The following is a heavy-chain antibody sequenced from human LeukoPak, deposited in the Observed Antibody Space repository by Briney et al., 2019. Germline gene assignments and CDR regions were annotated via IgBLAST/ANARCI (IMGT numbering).Heavy chain of an antibody. CDR1: GFTFSSYS. CDR2: ITSSSSYI. Sequence: GGSLRLSCAASGFTFSSYSMNWVRQAPGKGLEWVSSITSSSSYIYYADSVKGRFTISRDNAKNSLYLQMNSLRAEDTAVYYCARDGEYGGNPDYWGQGTLVTVSS. CDR3: ARDGEYGGNPDY. D-gene: IGHD4-23*01. J-gene: IGHJ4*02. V-gene: IGHV3-21*01.